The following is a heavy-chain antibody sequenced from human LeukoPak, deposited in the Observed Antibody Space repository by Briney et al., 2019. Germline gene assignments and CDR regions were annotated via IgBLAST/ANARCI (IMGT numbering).Heavy chain of an antibody. V-gene: IGHV1-2*02. CDR1: GYTFTGYY. D-gene: IGHD3-22*01. J-gene: IGHJ4*02. Sequence: ASVKVSCKASGYTFTGYYMHWVRQAPGQGLEWMGWINPNSGGTNYAQKLQGRVTMTTDTSTSTAYMELRSLRSDDTAVYYCARSYDSSGYWIYLDYWGQGTLVTVSS. CDR3: ARSYDSSGYWIYLDY. CDR2: INPNSGGT.